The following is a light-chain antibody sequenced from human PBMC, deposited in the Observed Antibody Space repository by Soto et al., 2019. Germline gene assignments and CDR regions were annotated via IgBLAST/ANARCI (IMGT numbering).Light chain of an antibody. J-gene: IGKJ1*01. CDR3: QQRRSWPRA. CDR1: QIVTNY. CDR2: DAT. Sequence: EIVLTQSPVTLPLSPGERPTLSCRPVQIVTNYLAWYQQKPGQAPRLLIYDATNRATGIPARFSGSGSGTDFTLTISSLEPEDFAVYYCQQRRSWPRAFGQGTKVEFK. V-gene: IGKV3-11*01.